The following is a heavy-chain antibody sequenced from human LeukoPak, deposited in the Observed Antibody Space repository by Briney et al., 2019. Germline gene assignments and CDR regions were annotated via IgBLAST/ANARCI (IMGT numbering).Heavy chain of an antibody. CDR2: ISWDGGST. J-gene: IGHJ4*02. CDR1: GFTFDDYT. Sequence: GGSLRPSCAASGFTFDDYTMHWVRQAPGTGLEWVSLISWDGGSTYYADSVKGRFTISRDNGKNSLYLQMNSLRTEDTALYYCARAGYDFWSGYFFDYWGQGALVTVSS. V-gene: IGHV3-43*01. D-gene: IGHD3-3*01. CDR3: ARAGYDFWSGYFFDY.